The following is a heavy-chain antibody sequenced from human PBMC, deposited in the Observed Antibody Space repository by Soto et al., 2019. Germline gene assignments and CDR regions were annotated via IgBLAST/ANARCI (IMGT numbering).Heavy chain of an antibody. D-gene: IGHD1-1*01. CDR2: THTSGST. J-gene: IGHJ4*02. V-gene: IGHV4-4*07. CDR3: ARGGTRYWNVLAV. CDR1: GGSISNYY. Sequence: SETLSLTCTVSGGSISNYYWTWIRQPAGKGLEWIGRTHTSGSTDYNSSLRPRVTMSVDTSKNQLSLKLTSVTAADTAMYYCARGGTRYWNVLAVWGQGTLVTVSS.